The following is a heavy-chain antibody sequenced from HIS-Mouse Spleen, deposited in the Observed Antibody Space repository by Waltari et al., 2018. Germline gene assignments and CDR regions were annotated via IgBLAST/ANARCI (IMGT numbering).Heavy chain of an antibody. V-gene: IGHV3-7*01. CDR3: AREIRAFDY. CDR1: GFTFLRFW. J-gene: IGHJ4*02. Sequence: EVQRVESGGGLVQPGGSLRLLCAASGFTFLRFWVSWVRQDPGKGLEWVANIKQDGSEKYYVDSVKGRFTISRDNAKNSLYLQMNSLRAEDTAVYYCAREIRAFDYWGQGTLVTVSS. CDR2: IKQDGSEK.